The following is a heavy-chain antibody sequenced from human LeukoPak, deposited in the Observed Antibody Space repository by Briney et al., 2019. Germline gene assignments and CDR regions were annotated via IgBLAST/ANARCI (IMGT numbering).Heavy chain of an antibody. CDR1: GFTFSSYV. J-gene: IGHJ6*02. D-gene: IGHD2-21*02. V-gene: IGHV3-30-3*01. CDR3: ARAVGDDYYYGMDV. CDR2: ISYNGSKK. Sequence: GGSLRLSCAASGFTFSSYVMHWVRQAPAKGLEWVAVISYNGSKKYNADSVKGRFTISRDNSKNTLYLQMNSPRAEDTAVYYCARAVGDDYYYGMDVWGQGTTVTVSS.